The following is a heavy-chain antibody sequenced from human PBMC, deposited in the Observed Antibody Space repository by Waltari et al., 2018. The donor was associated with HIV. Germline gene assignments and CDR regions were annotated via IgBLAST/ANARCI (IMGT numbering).Heavy chain of an antibody. V-gene: IGHV3-53*01. D-gene: IGHD4-4*01. CDR1: GFTVSSNY. CDR3: ARAGDSNFGYWCFNL. J-gene: IGHJ2*01. CDR2: INSGGST. Sequence: EVQLVESGGGLIQPGGSLRLSCAASGFTVSSNYMSWVRQAPGKGLAWVSVINSGGSTYYADSVKGRFTISRDNAKNTVFLQMNSLRADDTAVYYCARAGDSNFGYWCFNLWGRGTLLTVSS.